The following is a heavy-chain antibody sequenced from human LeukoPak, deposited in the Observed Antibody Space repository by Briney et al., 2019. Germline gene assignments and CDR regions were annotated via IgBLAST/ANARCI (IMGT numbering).Heavy chain of an antibody. CDR1: GFTFTSSA. Sequence: GASVKVSCKASGFTFTSSAMQWVRQARGQRLEWIGWIVVGSGNTNYAQKFQERVTITRDMSTSTAYMELSSLKSDDTAVYYCARVYCSGGGCMKMREAFDIWGQGTLVTVSS. CDR2: IVVGSGNT. V-gene: IGHV1-58*02. J-gene: IGHJ3*02. D-gene: IGHD2-15*01. CDR3: ARVYCSGGGCMKMREAFDI.